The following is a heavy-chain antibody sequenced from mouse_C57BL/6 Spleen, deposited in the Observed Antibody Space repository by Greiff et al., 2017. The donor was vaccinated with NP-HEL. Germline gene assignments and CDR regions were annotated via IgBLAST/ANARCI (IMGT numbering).Heavy chain of an antibody. CDR3: ARSYYGSSGMDY. J-gene: IGHJ4*01. CDR2: IRNKANGYTT. D-gene: IGHD1-1*01. Sequence: EVHLVESGGGLVQPGGSLSLSCAASGFTFTDYYMSWVRQPPGKALEWLGFIRNKANGYTTEYSASVKGRFTISRDNSQSILYLQMNALRAEDSATYYFARSYYGSSGMDYWGQGTSVTVSS. V-gene: IGHV7-3*01. CDR1: GFTFTDYY.